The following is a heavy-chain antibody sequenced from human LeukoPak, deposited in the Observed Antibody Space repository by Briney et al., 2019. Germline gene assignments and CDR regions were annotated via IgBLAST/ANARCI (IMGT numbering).Heavy chain of an antibody. CDR3: AKFPSRIAAAGNFDY. CDR2: ISGSGGST. Sequence: GGSLRLSCAASGFTFSSYAMSWVRQAPVKGLEWVSAISGSGGSTYYADSVKGRFTISRDNSKNTLYLQMNSLRAEDTAVYYCAKFPSRIAAAGNFDYWGQGTLVTVSS. V-gene: IGHV3-23*01. D-gene: IGHD6-13*01. J-gene: IGHJ4*02. CDR1: GFTFSSYA.